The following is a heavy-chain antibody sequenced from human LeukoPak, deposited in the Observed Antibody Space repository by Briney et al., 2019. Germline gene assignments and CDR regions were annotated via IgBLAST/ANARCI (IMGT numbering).Heavy chain of an antibody. J-gene: IGHJ5*02. Sequence: PGGSLRLSCAASGFTFSSYAMSWVRQAPGKGLEWVSAISGSGGSTYYADSVKGRFTISRDNSKNTLYLQMNGLRAEDTAVYYCAKGTNRYSSPNWFDPWGQGTLVTVSS. V-gene: IGHV3-23*01. CDR2: ISGSGGST. CDR3: AKGTNRYSSPNWFDP. CDR1: GFTFSSYA. D-gene: IGHD6-13*01.